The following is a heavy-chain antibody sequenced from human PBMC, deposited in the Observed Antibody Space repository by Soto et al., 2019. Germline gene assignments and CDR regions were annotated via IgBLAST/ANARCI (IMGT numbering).Heavy chain of an antibody. V-gene: IGHV3-7*04. CDR3: AGGSGWWVTD. CDR1: GFTFSTYW. J-gene: IGHJ4*02. D-gene: IGHD6-19*01. Sequence: DVQLVESGGGLVQPGGSLRLSCAASGFTFSTYWMNWVRQAPGKGLEWVANIKQDGSENYYVDSVKGRFTISRDNAKNSVFLQMSNLRAEDTGVYFCAGGSGWWVTDWGQGTLVTASS. CDR2: IKQDGSEN.